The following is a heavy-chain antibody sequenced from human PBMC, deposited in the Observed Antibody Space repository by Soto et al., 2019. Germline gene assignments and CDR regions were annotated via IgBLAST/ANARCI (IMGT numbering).Heavy chain of an antibody. J-gene: IGHJ3*01. D-gene: IGHD2-8*01. CDR1: GFTFINYA. CDR3: AKKGLGSLKTFCSNSDCHYAFDL. CDR2: ISGGGDGT. V-gene: IGHV3-23*01. Sequence: EVQLLESGGGLVQPGGSLRLSCAASGFTFINYAMIWVRQAPGRGLEWVSPISGGGDGTYYADSVKGHFTISRDNSKNTLYLQMNSLRAEDTAIYYCAKKGLGSLKTFCSNSDCHYAFDLWGQGTVVTVSS.